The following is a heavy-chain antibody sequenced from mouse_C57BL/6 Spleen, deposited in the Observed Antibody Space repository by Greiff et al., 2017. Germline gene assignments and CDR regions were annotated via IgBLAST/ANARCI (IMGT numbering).Heavy chain of an antibody. CDR1: GYAFSSYW. CDR3: AREGLERHVRFAY. J-gene: IGHJ3*01. CDR2: IYPGDGDT. Sequence: QVQLKESGAELVKPGASVKISCKASGYAFSSYWMNWVKQRPGKGLEGIGQIYPGDGDTNYNGKFKGKATLTADKSSSTAYMQLSSLTSEDSAVXFCAREGLERHVRFAYWGQGTLVTVSA. V-gene: IGHV1-80*01.